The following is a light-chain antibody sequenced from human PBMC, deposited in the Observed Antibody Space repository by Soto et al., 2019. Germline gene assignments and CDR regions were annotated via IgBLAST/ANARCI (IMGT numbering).Light chain of an antibody. Sequence: DIQMTQSPSTLSASLGDRVTITCRASQSIDTWLAWHQQKPGKAPKLLISKASTLESGVPSRFSGSGSGTEFTLTISSLQPDDFATYYCQQYNSYRAFGQGTKVDI. CDR3: QQYNSYRA. V-gene: IGKV1-5*03. CDR1: QSIDTW. J-gene: IGKJ1*01. CDR2: KAS.